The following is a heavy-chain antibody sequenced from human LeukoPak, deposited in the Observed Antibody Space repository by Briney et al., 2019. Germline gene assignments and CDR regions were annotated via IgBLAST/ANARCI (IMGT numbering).Heavy chain of an antibody. D-gene: IGHD3-9*01. CDR3: ATHRGYDILTGYPSYFDY. CDR2: IYSGGST. CDR1: GFTVSSNY. Sequence: TGGSLRLSCAASGFTVSSNYMSWVRQAPGKGLEWVSVIYSGGSTYYADSVKGRFTISRDNSKNTLYLQMNSLRAEDTAVYYCATHRGYDILTGYPSYFDYWGQGTLVTVSS. V-gene: IGHV3-53*01. J-gene: IGHJ4*02.